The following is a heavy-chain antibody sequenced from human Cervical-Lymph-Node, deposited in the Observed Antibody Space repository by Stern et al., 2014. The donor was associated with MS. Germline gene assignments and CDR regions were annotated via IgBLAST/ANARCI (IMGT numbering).Heavy chain of an antibody. V-gene: IGHV1-2*06. J-gene: IGHJ4*02. CDR1: GYRFSTFY. D-gene: IGHD3-16*02. Sequence: VQLVESGAEVKKPGASVKVSCKASGYRFSTFYLHWLRQAPGQGLQWIGRIDPGHCDTISSRTFQVRLTMTRDRSITTAYLELSGLRSDDTAVYYCARIYCSGDECYHSFDTWGQGTLVTVSS. CDR2: IDPGHCDT. CDR3: ARIYCSGDECYHSFDT.